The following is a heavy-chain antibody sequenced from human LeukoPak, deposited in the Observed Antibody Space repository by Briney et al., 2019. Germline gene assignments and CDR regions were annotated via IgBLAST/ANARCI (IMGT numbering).Heavy chain of an antibody. CDR2: INTNTGNP. Sequence: GASVKVSCKASGYTFTSYAMNWVRQAPGQGLEWMGWINTNTGNPTYAQGFTGRFVFSLDTSVSTAYLQISSLKAEDTAVYYCARGGIVGATTHRYYYYMDVWGKGTTVTVSS. D-gene: IGHD1-26*01. J-gene: IGHJ6*03. V-gene: IGHV7-4-1*02. CDR1: GYTFTSYA. CDR3: ARGGIVGATTHRYYYYMDV.